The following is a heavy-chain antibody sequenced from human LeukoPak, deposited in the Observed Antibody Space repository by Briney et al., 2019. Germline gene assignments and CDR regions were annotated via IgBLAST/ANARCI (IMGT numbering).Heavy chain of an antibody. D-gene: IGHD7-27*01. Sequence: PSETLSLTCTVSGYSIISDYYWGWIRQPPGKGLEWIGNIYHSGSTYYNPSLKSRVTISIDTSKNQFSLKLSSVTAADTAVYYCARDIWGLPPDYWGQGTLVTVTS. CDR3: ARDIWGLPPDY. CDR1: GYSIISDYY. CDR2: IYHSGST. V-gene: IGHV4-38-2*02. J-gene: IGHJ4*02.